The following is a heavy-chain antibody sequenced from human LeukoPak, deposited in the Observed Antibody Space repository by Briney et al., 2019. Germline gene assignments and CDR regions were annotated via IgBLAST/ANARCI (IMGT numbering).Heavy chain of an antibody. CDR1: GGSFSGYY. CDR3: ARIPQATPLYYFDY. D-gene: IGHD2-21*01. CDR2: INHSGST. J-gene: IGHJ4*02. V-gene: IGHV4-34*01. Sequence: PSETLSLTCAVYGGSFSGYYWSWIRQPPGKGLEWIGEINHSGSTNYNPSLKSRVTISVDTSKNQFSLKLRSVTAADTAVYYCARIPQATPLYYFDYWGQGTLVTVSS.